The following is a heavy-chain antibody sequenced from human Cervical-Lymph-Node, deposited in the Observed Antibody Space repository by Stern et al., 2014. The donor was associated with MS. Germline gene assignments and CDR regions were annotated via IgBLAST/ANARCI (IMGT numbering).Heavy chain of an antibody. CDR3: AIIEGWNGMDV. Sequence: VQLEESGAEVKKPGASVRVSCKASGYNFTTYYMHWVRQAPGQGLEWMGIINPRGGSTSYAQKFQGRVTMTRDTSTSTVYMELSSLRFEDTALYYCAIIEGWNGMDVWGQGTTVIASS. D-gene: IGHD1-26*01. J-gene: IGHJ6*02. V-gene: IGHV1-46*01. CDR2: INPRGGST. CDR1: GYNFTTYY.